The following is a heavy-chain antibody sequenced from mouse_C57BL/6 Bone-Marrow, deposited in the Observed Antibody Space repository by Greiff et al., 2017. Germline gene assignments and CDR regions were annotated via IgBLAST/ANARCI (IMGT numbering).Heavy chain of an antibody. CDR2: IYPRSGNT. CDR1: GYTFTSYG. D-gene: IGHD1-1*01. V-gene: IGHV1-81*01. J-gene: IGHJ2*01. CDR3: AIYYYGSSFDY. Sequence: VKVVESGAELARPGASVKLSCKASGYTFTSYGISWVKQRTGQGLEWIGEIYPRSGNTYYNEKFKGKATLTADKSSSTAYMELRSLTSEDSAVYFCAIYYYGSSFDYWGQGTTLTVSS.